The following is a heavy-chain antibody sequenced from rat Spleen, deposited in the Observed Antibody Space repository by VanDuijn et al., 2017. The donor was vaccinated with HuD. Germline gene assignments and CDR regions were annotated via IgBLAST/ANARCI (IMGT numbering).Heavy chain of an antibody. CDR1: GFTFSDYN. V-gene: IGHV5-7*01. Sequence: EVQLVESGGGLVQPGRSLKLSCAASGFTFSDYNMAWVRQAPKKGLEWVATISYDGSSTYYRDSVKGRFTISRDNAKSTLYLQMDSLRSEDTATYYCARGGIDSSYILYYFDYWGQGVMVTVSS. J-gene: IGHJ2*01. CDR3: ARGGIDSSYILYYFDY. CDR2: ISYDGSST. D-gene: IGHD1-2*01.